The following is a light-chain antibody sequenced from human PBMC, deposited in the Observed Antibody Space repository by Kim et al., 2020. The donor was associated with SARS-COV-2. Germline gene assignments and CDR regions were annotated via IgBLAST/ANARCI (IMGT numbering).Light chain of an antibody. J-gene: IGKJ1*01. V-gene: IGKV1-5*01. CDR1: QSISSW. CDR3: QQYNSYFL. Sequence: DIQMTQSPFTLSASVGDRVTITCRASQSISSWLAWYQQKPGKAPKLLIYDASSLESGVPSRFSGSGSGTEFTLTISSLQPDDFATYCCQQYNSYFLFGQGTKVDIK. CDR2: DAS.